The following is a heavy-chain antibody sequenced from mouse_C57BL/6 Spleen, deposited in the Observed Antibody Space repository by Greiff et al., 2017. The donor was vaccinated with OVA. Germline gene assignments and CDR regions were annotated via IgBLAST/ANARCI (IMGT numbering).Heavy chain of an antibody. J-gene: IGHJ4*01. CDR1: GYTFTDYY. D-gene: IGHD2-3*01. CDR2: IYPGSGNT. CDR3: ARSGWSAMDY. V-gene: IGHV1-84*01. Sequence: QVQLKESGPELVKPGASVKISCKASGYTFTDYYINWVKQRPGQGLVWIGWIYPGSGNTKYNEKFKGKATLTVDTSSSTAYMQLSSLTSEDSAVYFCARSGWSAMDYWGQGTSVTVSS.